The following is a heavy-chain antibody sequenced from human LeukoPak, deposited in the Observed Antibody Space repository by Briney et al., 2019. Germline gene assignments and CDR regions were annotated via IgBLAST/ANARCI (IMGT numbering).Heavy chain of an antibody. CDR2: SYYSGTT. D-gene: IGHD6-19*01. CDR1: GGSITYFY. CDR3: ARSHYSSGWTFDY. J-gene: IGHJ4*02. Sequence: PSETLSLTCTVSGGSITYFYWSWMRQPPGKELEWIGYSYYSGTTNYNPSLKSRVTISVDTSKNQFSLKLTSVSAADTAVYYCARSHYSSGWTFDYWGQGTLVTVSS. V-gene: IGHV4-59*01.